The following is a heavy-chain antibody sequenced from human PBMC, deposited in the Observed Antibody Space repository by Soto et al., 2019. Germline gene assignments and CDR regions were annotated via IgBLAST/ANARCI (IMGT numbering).Heavy chain of an antibody. J-gene: IGHJ6*02. V-gene: IGHV1-69*12. Sequence: QVQLVQSGAEVKKPGSSVKVSCKASGGAFSDYAFSWVRQAPGQGLEWLGGIMPIFRAPDYAQKFQGRVTITADEFTRTAYREMNSLRSEYTAVYYCASWLKGPDIGNYYYGMGVWGQGTTVTVS. D-gene: IGHD2-15*01. CDR1: GGAFSDYA. CDR2: IMPIFRAP. CDR3: ASWLKGPDIGNYYYGMGV.